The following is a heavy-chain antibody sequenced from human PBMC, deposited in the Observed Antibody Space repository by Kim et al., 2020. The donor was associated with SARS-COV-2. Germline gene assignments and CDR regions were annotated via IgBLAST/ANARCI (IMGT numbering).Heavy chain of an antibody. J-gene: IGHJ3*02. CDR3: ASADSYLDI. CDR2: ISYDGSNK. Sequence: GGSLRLSCAASGFTFSSYAMHWVRQAPGKGLEWVAVISYDGSNKYYADSVKGRFTISRDNSKNTLYLQMNSLRPEDTAVYYCASADSYLDIWGQGTTVTVSS. V-gene: IGHV3-30*04. CDR1: GFTFSSYA.